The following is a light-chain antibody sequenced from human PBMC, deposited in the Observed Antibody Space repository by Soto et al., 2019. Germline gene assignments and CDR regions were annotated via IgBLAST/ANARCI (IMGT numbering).Light chain of an antibody. CDR1: SSDVGSYNL. CDR2: EVS. V-gene: IGLV2-23*02. Sequence: ALAQPASVSGSPGQSITISCTGTSSDVGSYNLVSWYQQHPGKAPKLMIYEVSKRPSGVSNRFSGSKSGNTASLTISGLQAEDEADYYCCSYAGSSSFVFGTGTKVTVL. J-gene: IGLJ1*01. CDR3: CSYAGSSSFV.